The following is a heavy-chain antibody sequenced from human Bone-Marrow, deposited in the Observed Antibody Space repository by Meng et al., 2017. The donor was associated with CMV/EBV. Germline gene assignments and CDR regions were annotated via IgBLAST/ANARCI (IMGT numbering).Heavy chain of an antibody. D-gene: IGHD6-13*01. Sequence: SGGSVSSGRYYWSWIRQPPGKGLEWIGYIYYSGSTNYNPSLKSRVTISVDTSKNQFSLKLSSVTAADTAVYYCARDIAAAGTEWFDPWGQGTLVTVSS. CDR2: IYYSGST. V-gene: IGHV4-61*01. CDR1: GGSVSSGRYY. J-gene: IGHJ5*02. CDR3: ARDIAAAGTEWFDP.